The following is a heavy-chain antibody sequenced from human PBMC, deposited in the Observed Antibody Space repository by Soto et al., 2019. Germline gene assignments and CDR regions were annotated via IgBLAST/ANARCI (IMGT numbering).Heavy chain of an antibody. V-gene: IGHV4-39*01. CDR1: GGSISSSSYY. CDR2: IYYSGST. Sequence: PSETLSLTCTVSGGSISSSSYYWGWIRQPPGKGLEWIGSIYYSGSTYYNPSLKSRVTISVDTSKNQFSLKLSSVTAADTAVYYCARHKRGFMTTGSAKYYYYYYMDVWGKGTTVNVSS. CDR3: ARHKRGFMTTGSAKYYYYYYMDV. J-gene: IGHJ6*03. D-gene: IGHD4-4*01.